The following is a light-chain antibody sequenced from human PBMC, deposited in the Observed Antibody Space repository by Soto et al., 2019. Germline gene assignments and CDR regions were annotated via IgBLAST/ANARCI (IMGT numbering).Light chain of an antibody. CDR1: SSDVGGYNY. Sequence: QSALTQPASVSGSPGQSITISCTGTSSDVGGYNYVSWYQQHPGKAPKLMIYEVSNRPSGVSNRFSGSKSGNTASLTISGLQAEDEVDYYGSSYTSSSTPYVFGTGTKVTV. CDR2: EVS. V-gene: IGLV2-14*01. J-gene: IGLJ1*01. CDR3: SSYTSSSTPYV.